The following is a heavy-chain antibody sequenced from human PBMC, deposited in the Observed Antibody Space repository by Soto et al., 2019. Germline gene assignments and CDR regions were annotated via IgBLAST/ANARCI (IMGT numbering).Heavy chain of an antibody. V-gene: IGHV4-59*01. J-gene: IGHJ5*01. CDR1: PGSITNFY. CDR3: ANAPMSLTRCSCCS. Sequence: SETLSLPCTVSPGSITNFYWSWIRQPPGKGLEWIGYISSSANTNYNPSLKSRVSMSVDTSKNQFSVNLNSVTAADTAAHSLANAPMSLTRCSCCSWC. D-gene: IGHD2-2*01. CDR2: ISSSANT.